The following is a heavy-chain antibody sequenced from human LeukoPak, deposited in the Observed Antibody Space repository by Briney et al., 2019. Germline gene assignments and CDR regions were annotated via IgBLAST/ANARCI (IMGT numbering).Heavy chain of an antibody. CDR2: IYYSGST. Sequence: KSSETLSLTCTVSGGSISSSSYYWGWIRQPPGKGLEWIGSIYYSGSTYYNPSLKSRVTISVDTSKNQFSLKLSSVTAADTAVYYCAREWGAAQGYYMDVWGKGTTVTVSS. V-gene: IGHV4-39*07. D-gene: IGHD1-26*01. J-gene: IGHJ6*03. CDR3: AREWGAAQGYYMDV. CDR1: GGSISSSSYY.